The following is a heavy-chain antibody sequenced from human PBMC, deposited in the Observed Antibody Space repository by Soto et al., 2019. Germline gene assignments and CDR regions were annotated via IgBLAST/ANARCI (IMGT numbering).Heavy chain of an antibody. J-gene: IGHJ3*02. CDR2: IYYSRST. D-gene: IGHD6-13*01. V-gene: IGHV4-59*08. CDR3: ARLTAAGTAFDI. CDR1: GGSISSYY. Sequence: SETLSLTCTVSGGSISSYYWSWIRQPPGKGLEWIGYIYYSRSTNYNPSLKSRVTISVDTSKNQFSLKLSSVTAADTAVYYCARLTAAGTAFDIWGQGTMVTVSS.